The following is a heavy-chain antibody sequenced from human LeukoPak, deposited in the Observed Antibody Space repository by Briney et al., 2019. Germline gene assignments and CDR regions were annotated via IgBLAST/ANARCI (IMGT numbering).Heavy chain of an antibody. J-gene: IGHJ4*02. CDR1: GYTFTGYY. D-gene: IGHD1-26*01. Sequence: GASVKVSCKASGYTFTGYYMHWVRQAPGQGLEWMGWINPNSGGTNYAQKFQGRVTMTRDTSISTAYMELSRLRSDDTAVYYCARVIVEATTSNLADYWGQGTLVTVSS. CDR3: ARVIVEATTSNLADY. CDR2: INPNSGGT. V-gene: IGHV1-2*02.